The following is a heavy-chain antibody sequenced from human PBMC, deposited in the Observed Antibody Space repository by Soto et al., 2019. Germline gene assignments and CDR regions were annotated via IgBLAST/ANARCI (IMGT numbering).Heavy chain of an antibody. D-gene: IGHD3-3*01. Sequence: PGGSLRPSCAASGFTFSTYAMTWVRQAPGKGLEWVAIISSSGDGTYYVDSVKGRFTISRDNSRNTLNLQMNSLRAEDTAVYYCAKNGDFWSWGMDVWGQGTTVTVSS. V-gene: IGHV3-23*01. J-gene: IGHJ6*02. CDR2: ISSSGDGT. CDR1: GFTFSTYA. CDR3: AKNGDFWSWGMDV.